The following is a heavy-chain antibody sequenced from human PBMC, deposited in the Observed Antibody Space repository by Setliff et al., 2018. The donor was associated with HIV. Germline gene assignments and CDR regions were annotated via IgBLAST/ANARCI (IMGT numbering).Heavy chain of an antibody. D-gene: IGHD3-10*01. V-gene: IGHV4-4*08. CDR1: GGSISSYS. CDR3: ARWHPPYGF. Sequence: TSETLSLTCTVSGGSISSYSWSWIRQPPGKGLEWIGYIYTSGSTNYNPSLKSRVTISVDTSKNQFSLKLSSVTAADTAVYYCARWHPPYGFWGQGNLVTVSS. J-gene: IGHJ4*02. CDR2: IYTSGST.